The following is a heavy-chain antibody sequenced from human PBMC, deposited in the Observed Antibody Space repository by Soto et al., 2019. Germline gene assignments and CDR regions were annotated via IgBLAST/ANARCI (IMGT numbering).Heavy chain of an antibody. CDR1: GGSFSGYY. CDR2: INHSGST. CDR3: ARGVGTGAVY. Sequence: KPSETLSLTCAVYGGSFSGYYWSWIRQPPGKGLEWIGEINHSGSTNYNPSLKSRVTISVDTSKNQFSLKLSSVTAADTAVYYCARGVGTGAVYWGQGTLVTVSS. J-gene: IGHJ4*02. D-gene: IGHD7-27*01. V-gene: IGHV4-34*01.